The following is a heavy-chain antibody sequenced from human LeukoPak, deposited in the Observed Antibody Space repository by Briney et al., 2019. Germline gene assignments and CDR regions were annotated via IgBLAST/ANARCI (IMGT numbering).Heavy chain of an antibody. CDR2: IYYSGST. D-gene: IGHD6-19*01. Sequence: PSETLSLTCTVSGGSISSSSYYWGWIRQPPGTGLEWIGSIYYSGSTYYNPSLKSRVTISVDTSKNQFPLKLSSVTAADTAVYYCAMDTHSSGWYSDAFDIWGQGTMVTVSS. CDR1: GGSISSSSYY. CDR3: AMDTHSSGWYSDAFDI. V-gene: IGHV4-39*01. J-gene: IGHJ3*02.